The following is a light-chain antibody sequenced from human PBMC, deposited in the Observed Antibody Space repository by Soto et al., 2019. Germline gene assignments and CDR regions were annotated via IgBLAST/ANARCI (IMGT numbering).Light chain of an antibody. CDR1: QSVSSY. Sequence: EIVLTQSPATLPLSTWDRATLSVRASQSVSSYLAWYQQKPGQAPRLLIYEASNRATGIPARFSGSGSGTDFTLTISNLEPEDFAVYYCQHRSNWPLTFGGGTKVDIK. V-gene: IGKV3-11*01. J-gene: IGKJ4*01. CDR3: QHRSNWPLT. CDR2: EAS.